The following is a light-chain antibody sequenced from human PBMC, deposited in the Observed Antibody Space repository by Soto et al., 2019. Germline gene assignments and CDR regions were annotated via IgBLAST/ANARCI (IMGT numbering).Light chain of an antibody. J-gene: IGLJ3*02. V-gene: IGLV1-40*01. CDR3: QSYDISLSGWV. CDR1: SSNIGAVYD. Sequence: VLTQPPSVSGAPGQRVTISCTGSSSNIGAVYDVHWYQQLPGTAPKLLIYGNSNRPSGVPDRFSGSKSGTSASLAITGLQAEDEADYYCQSYDISLSGWVFGGGTKLTVL. CDR2: GNS.